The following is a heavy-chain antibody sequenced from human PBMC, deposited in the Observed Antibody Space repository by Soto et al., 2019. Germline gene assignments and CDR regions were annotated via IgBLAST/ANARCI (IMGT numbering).Heavy chain of an antibody. J-gene: IGHJ4*02. V-gene: IGHV3-30*18. D-gene: IGHD3-22*01. Sequence: QVQLVESGGGVVQPGRSLRLSCAASGFTFSSYGMHWVRQAPGKGLERVAVISYDGSNKYYADSVKGRFTISRDNSKNTLYLHMNSLRAEDTAVYYCAKDHGAYYYDSSVEGYFDYWGQGTLVTVSS. CDR2: ISYDGSNK. CDR1: GFTFSSYG. CDR3: AKDHGAYYYDSSVEGYFDY.